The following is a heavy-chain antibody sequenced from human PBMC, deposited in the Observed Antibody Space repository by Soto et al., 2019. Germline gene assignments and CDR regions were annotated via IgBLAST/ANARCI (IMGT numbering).Heavy chain of an antibody. CDR2: ISAYNGNT. Sequence: QVQLVQSGAEVKKPGASVQVSCKASGYTFTSYGISWVRQAPGQGLEWMGWISAYNGNTNYAQKLQGRVTMTTDTSTSTAYMELRSLRSDDTAVYYCAREQRANLRFGDPKGIDYWGQGTLVTGSS. J-gene: IGHJ4*02. CDR3: AREQRANLRFGDPKGIDY. CDR1: GYTFTSYG. V-gene: IGHV1-18*01. D-gene: IGHD3-10*01.